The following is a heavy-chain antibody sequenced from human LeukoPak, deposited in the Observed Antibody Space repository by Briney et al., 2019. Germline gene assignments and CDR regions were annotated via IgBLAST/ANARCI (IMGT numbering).Heavy chain of an antibody. CDR3: TRVGYCSSASCLYFDY. J-gene: IGHJ4*02. D-gene: IGHD2-2*01. CDR2: SRSKVYDGTK. Sequence: AGGSLRLSFTVSGFTVGDSVMSWVRQAPGHGGERVGFSRSKVYDGTKEYAASVKGRVTISRDDTKSIAYLQMNSLKTEVTAVYYCTRVGYCSSASCLYFDYWGQRTLVTVSS. V-gene: IGHV3-49*04. CDR1: GFTVGDSV.